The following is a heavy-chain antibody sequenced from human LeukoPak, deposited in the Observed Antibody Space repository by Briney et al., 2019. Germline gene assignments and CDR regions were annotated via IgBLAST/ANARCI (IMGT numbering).Heavy chain of an antibody. CDR3: ARGGFDYDSGPTPPFDY. Sequence: SETLSLTCTVSGGSISSYYWSWIRQPPGKGLEWIGYIYYSGSTNYNPSLKSRVTISVDTSKNQFSLKLSSVTAADTAVYYCARGGFDYDSGPTPPFDYWGQGTLVTVSS. V-gene: IGHV4-59*01. D-gene: IGHD3-22*01. J-gene: IGHJ4*02. CDR1: GGSISSYY. CDR2: IYYSGST.